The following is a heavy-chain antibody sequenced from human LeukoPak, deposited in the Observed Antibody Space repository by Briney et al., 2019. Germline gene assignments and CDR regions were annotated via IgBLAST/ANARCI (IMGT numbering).Heavy chain of an antibody. CDR1: GGTFSSYA. D-gene: IGHD3-10*01. Sequence: SVKVSCKASGGTFSSYAISWVRQAPGQGLEWMGRIIPILGIANYARKFQGRVTITADKSTSTAYMELSSLRSEDTAVYYCARDMVRGVSYYYGMDVWGQGTTVTVSS. CDR3: ARDMVRGVSYYYGMDV. V-gene: IGHV1-69*04. CDR2: IIPILGIA. J-gene: IGHJ6*02.